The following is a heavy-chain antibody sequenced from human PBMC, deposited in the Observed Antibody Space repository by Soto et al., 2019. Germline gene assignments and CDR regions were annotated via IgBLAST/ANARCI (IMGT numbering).Heavy chain of an antibody. CDR3: ARDTNQPLYVNWFDL. V-gene: IGHV1-69*13. CDR2: IIPIFGTA. CDR1: GGTFSSYA. Sequence: SVKVSCKASGGTFSSYAISWVRQAPGQGLEWMGGIIPIFGTANYAQKFQGRVTITADESTSTAYMELSSLRSEDTAVYYCARDTNQPLYVNWFDLWGQGTLVTVSS. D-gene: IGHD2-2*02. J-gene: IGHJ5*02.